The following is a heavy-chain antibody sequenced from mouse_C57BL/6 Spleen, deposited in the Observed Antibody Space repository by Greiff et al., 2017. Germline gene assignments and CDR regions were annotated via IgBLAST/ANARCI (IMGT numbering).Heavy chain of an antibody. CDR1: GYTFTSYD. J-gene: IGHJ3*01. Sequence: QVQLQESGPELVKPGASVKLSCKASGYTFTSYDINWVKQRPGQGLEWIGWIYPRDGSPKYNEKFKGKATLTVDTSSSPAYMGLHSLTSEDSAVCVCARNYSNYVWFAYWGQGTLVTVSA. CDR3: ARNYSNYVWFAY. CDR2: IYPRDGSP. V-gene: IGHV1-85*01. D-gene: IGHD2-5*01.